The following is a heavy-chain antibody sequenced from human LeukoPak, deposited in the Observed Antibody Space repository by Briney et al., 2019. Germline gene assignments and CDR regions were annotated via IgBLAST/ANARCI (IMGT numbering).Heavy chain of an antibody. D-gene: IGHD6-13*01. V-gene: IGHV3-23*01. CDR3: ARAYSSSWYDF. CDR1: GFTFSSYA. Sequence: GGSLRLSCAASGFTFSSYAMSWVRQAPGKGLEWVSGISSSGSEGSTYYADSVKGRFTISRDNSKNTLYLQINSVRAEDTAVYYCARAYSSSWYDFWGQGTLVTVSS. CDR2: ISSSGSEGST. J-gene: IGHJ5*01.